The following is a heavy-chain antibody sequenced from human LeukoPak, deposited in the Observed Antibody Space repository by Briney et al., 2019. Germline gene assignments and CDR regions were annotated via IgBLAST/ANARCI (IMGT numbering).Heavy chain of an antibody. Sequence: PGGSLRLSCTASGFTFSRHAMHWVRQAPGKGLEWVAFIRYDGTNKEYADSVKGRFTISRDNSKNTLYLQMNSLRAEDTAVYYCAKDGTTVTTGWYFDLWGRGTLVTVSS. CDR2: IRYDGTNK. J-gene: IGHJ2*01. V-gene: IGHV3-30*02. CDR1: GFTFSRHA. D-gene: IGHD4-17*01. CDR3: AKDGTTVTTGWYFDL.